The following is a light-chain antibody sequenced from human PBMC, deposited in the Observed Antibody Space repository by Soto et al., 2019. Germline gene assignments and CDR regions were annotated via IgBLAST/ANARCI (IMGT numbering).Light chain of an antibody. CDR1: QSVSSY. J-gene: IGKJ1*01. V-gene: IGKV3-11*01. CDR3: QQSSNWPPWT. Sequence: EIVLTQSPATLSLSPGERATLSCRASQSVSSYLAWYQQKPGQAPRLLIYDASNRATGIPARFSGSGSGTDFTLTISSIVPQDFAVSYCQQSSNWPPWTFGQGTKVEIK. CDR2: DAS.